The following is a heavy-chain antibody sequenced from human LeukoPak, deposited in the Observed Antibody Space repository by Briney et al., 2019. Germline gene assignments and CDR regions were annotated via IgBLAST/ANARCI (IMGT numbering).Heavy chain of an antibody. J-gene: IGHJ4*02. Sequence: SETLSLTRTVSGGSISSSSYYWGWIRQPPGKGLEGIGNIYYSGSTYYNPSLKSRVTISVDTSKNQFSLKLSSVTAADTAVYYCARHPPLGFSYGVIDYWGQGTLVTVSS. CDR3: ARHPPLGFSYGVIDY. CDR2: IYYSGST. CDR1: GGSISSSSYY. V-gene: IGHV4-39*01. D-gene: IGHD1-26*01.